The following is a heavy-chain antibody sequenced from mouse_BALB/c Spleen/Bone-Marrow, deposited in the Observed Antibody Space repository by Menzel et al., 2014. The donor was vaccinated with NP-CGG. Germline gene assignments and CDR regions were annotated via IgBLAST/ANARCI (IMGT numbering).Heavy chain of an antibody. CDR1: GYTFTSYW. Sequence: GSELVRPGASVKLSCKASGYTFTSYWMHWVKQRHGQGLEWIGNIYPGSGSTNYDEKFKSKGTLTVDTSSSTAYMHLSSLTSVDSAVYYCTSWDYWGQGTTLTVSS. V-gene: IGHV1S22*01. J-gene: IGHJ2*01. CDR3: TSWDY. CDR2: IYPGSGST.